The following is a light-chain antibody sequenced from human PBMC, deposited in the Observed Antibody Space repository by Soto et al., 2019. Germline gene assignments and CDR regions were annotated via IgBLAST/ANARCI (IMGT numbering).Light chain of an antibody. CDR1: QSLEYRDGNTY. Sequence: DVVMTQSPLSLPVTLGQPASISCRSSQSLEYRDGNTYLNWFQQRPGQSPRRLIHKVSNRDSGVPDRFSGSGSGTDFTLKISRVEAEDVGVYYCMQGTHWPRTFGQGTKV. J-gene: IGKJ1*01. CDR3: MQGTHWPRT. CDR2: KVS. V-gene: IGKV2-30*01.